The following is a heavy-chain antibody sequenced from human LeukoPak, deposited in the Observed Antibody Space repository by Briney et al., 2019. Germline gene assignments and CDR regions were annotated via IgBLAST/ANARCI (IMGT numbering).Heavy chain of an antibody. CDR3: ANSIDFDYGDYYFDY. Sequence: SETLSLTCAVSGYSISSSNWWGWIRQPPGKGLEWIGYIYYSGTIYYNPSLKSRVTISLDTSKNQFSLKLSSVTAADTAVYYCANSIDFDYGDYYFDYWGQGALVTISS. CDR1: GYSISSSNW. CDR2: IYYSGTI. D-gene: IGHD4-17*01. V-gene: IGHV4-28*05. J-gene: IGHJ4*02.